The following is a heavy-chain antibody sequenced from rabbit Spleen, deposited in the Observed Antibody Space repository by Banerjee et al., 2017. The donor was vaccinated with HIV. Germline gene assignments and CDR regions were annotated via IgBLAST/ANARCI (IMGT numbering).Heavy chain of an antibody. V-gene: IGHV1S7*01. D-gene: IGHD4-1*01. J-gene: IGHJ6*01. CDR2: IYTGRGGT. CDR3: ARYYIFYGMDL. Sequence: QLKETGGGLVQPGGSLTLSCKTSGFDFSTYSMSWVRQAPGKGLEWIGAIYTGRGGTDYANWVNGRFTISSDTAQYTVDLQMNSLTAADTATYFCARYYIFYGMDLWGPGTLVTVS. CDR1: GFDFSTYS.